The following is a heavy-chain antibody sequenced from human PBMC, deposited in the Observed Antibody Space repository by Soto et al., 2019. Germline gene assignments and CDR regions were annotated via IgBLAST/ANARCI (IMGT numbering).Heavy chain of an antibody. CDR3: ARDGRITMIVVVIPHWFDL. CDR1: GFTFTSYA. CDR2: ISYYGSNK. V-gene: IGHV3-30-3*01. D-gene: IGHD3-22*01. J-gene: IGHJ5*02. Sequence: GGSLRLSCAASGFTFTSYAMHWVRQAPGKGLEWVAVISYYGSNKYYADSVKGRFTISRDNSKNTLYLQMNSLRAEDTAVYYCARDGRITMIVVVIPHWFDLSGQGLLVTVSS.